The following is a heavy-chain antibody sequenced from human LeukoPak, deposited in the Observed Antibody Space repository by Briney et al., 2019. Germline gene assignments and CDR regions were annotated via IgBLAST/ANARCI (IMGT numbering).Heavy chain of an antibody. CDR3: ARDRRSYCDFWSGHYYGMDV. V-gene: IGHV1-18*01. CDR1: GYTFTSYG. J-gene: IGHJ6*02. Sequence: GASVKVSCKASGYTFTSYGISWVRQAPGQGLEWMGWISAYNGNTNYAQKLQGRVTMTTDTSTSTAYMELRGPRSDDTAVYYCARDRRSYCDFWSGHYYGMDVWGQGTTVTVSS. CDR2: ISAYNGNT. D-gene: IGHD3-3*01.